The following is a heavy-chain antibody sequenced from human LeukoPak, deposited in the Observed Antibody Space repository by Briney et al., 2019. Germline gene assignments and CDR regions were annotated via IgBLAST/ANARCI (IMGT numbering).Heavy chain of an antibody. CDR3: AKPRAMTTGVGRYFDL. V-gene: IGHV3-23*01. CDR2: FSGGGENT. CDR1: KFTFSSYS. D-gene: IGHD1-1*01. Sequence: PGGSLRLSCTASKFTFSSYSMNWVRQATGKGLEWVTAFSGGGENTYYGDSVKGRFTISRDNSKNTLYLQMNSLRAEDTATYYCAKPRAMTTGVGRYFDLWGRGTLVTVSS. J-gene: IGHJ2*01.